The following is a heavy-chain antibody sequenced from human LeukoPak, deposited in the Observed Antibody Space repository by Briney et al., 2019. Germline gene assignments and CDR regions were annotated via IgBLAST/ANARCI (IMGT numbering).Heavy chain of an antibody. D-gene: IGHD6-13*01. CDR3: ARGPHSSSWWFRADYYYYYMDV. Sequence: ASVKVSCKASGYTFTSYYMHWVRQAPGQGLEWMGWMNPNSGNTGYAQKFQGRVTMTRNTSISTAYMELSSLRSEDTAVYYCARGPHSSSWWFRADYYYYYMDVWGKGTTVTISS. V-gene: IGHV1-8*02. CDR2: MNPNSGNT. CDR1: GYTFTSYY. J-gene: IGHJ6*03.